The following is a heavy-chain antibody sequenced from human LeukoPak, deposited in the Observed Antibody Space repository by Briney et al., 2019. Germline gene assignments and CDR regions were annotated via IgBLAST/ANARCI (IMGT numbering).Heavy chain of an antibody. Sequence: SETLSLTCTVSGGSISSYYWSWIRQPPGKGLEWIGYIYYSGSTSYNPSLKSRVTISVNTSKNQFSLKLSSVTAADTAVYYCAREVTTVRGIKDWGQGTLVTVSS. CDR3: AREVTTVRGIKD. CDR2: IYYSGST. V-gene: IGHV4-59*01. D-gene: IGHD3-10*01. CDR1: GGSISSYY. J-gene: IGHJ4*02.